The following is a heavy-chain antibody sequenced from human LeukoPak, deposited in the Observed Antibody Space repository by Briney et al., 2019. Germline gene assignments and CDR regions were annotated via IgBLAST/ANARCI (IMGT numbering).Heavy chain of an antibody. D-gene: IGHD3-22*01. CDR2: INPNSGGT. Sequence: ASVKVSCKASGYTFTGYYMHWVRQAPGQGLEWMGRINPNSGGTNYAQKFQGRVTMTRDTSISTAYMELSRLRSEDTAVYYCARDYHRRYYYDSSGYQVGYWGQGTLVTVSS. J-gene: IGHJ4*02. V-gene: IGHV1-2*06. CDR3: ARDYHRRYYYDSSGYQVGY. CDR1: GYTFTGYY.